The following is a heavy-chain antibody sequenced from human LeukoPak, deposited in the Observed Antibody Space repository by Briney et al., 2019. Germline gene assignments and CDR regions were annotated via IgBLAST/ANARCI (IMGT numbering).Heavy chain of an antibody. V-gene: IGHV3-64*04. CDR1: GFTVNNNR. Sequence: GGSLRLSCAASGFTVNNNRMGWVRQAPGKGLEYVSAISSNGGSTYYADSVKGRFTISRDNSKNTLYLQMNSLRAEDTAAYYCAKTGGNDYGDYPGYWGQGTLVTVSS. CDR3: AKTGGNDYGDYPGY. CDR2: ISSNGGST. D-gene: IGHD4-17*01. J-gene: IGHJ4*02.